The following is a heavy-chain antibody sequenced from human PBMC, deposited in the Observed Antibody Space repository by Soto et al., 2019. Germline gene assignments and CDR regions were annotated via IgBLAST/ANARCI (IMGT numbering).Heavy chain of an antibody. Sequence: QLQLQESGPGLVKPSETLSLTCTVSGGSISDITYYWNWIRQPPGKGLEWIGSIYYSGTTYFNPSLQSRVTMSADTSKNHFSLRLNSVTAADTAVYYCARQIFGYFDYWGQGTLVTVSS. V-gene: IGHV4-39*01. CDR1: GGSISDITYY. D-gene: IGHD3-10*01. CDR3: ARQIFGYFDY. J-gene: IGHJ4*02. CDR2: IYYSGTT.